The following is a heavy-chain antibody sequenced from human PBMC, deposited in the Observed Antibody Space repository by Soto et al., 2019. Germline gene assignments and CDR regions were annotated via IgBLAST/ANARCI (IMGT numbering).Heavy chain of an antibody. J-gene: IGHJ4*02. CDR3: ARVDIEGIFDY. Sequence: VASVKVSCKASGYTFTSYAMHWVRQAPGQRLEWMGWINAGNGNTKYSQKFQGRVTITRDTSASTAYMELSSLRSEDTAVYYCARVDIEGIFDYWGQGTLVTVSS. CDR1: GYTFTSYA. D-gene: IGHD3-9*01. CDR2: INAGNGNT. V-gene: IGHV1-3*01.